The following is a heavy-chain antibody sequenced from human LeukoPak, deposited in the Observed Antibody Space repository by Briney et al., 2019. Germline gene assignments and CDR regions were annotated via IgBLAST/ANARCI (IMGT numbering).Heavy chain of an antibody. CDR1: GGSFSGYY. Sequence: PSETLSLTCAVYGGSFSGYYWSWIRQPPGKGLEWIGEINHSGSTNYNPSLKSRVTISVDTSKNQFSLKLSSVTAADTAVYYCARQVTTYYYDSSGYTIFDYWGQGTLVTVSS. CDR2: INHSGST. J-gene: IGHJ4*02. D-gene: IGHD3-22*01. CDR3: ARQVTTYYYDSSGYTIFDY. V-gene: IGHV4-34*01.